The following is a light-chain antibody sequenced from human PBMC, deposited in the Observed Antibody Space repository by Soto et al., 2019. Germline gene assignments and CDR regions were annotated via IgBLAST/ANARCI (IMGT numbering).Light chain of an antibody. CDR2: EVS. CDR3: SSYTAGGTI. CDR1: SSDVGAYNY. V-gene: IGLV2-14*01. Sequence: QSVLTQPASVSGSPGQSVTISCTGTSSDVGAYNYVSWYQLHPGKAPKLLISEVSNRPSGVSSRFSGSKSGNTASLTISGLQAEDEADYYCSSYTAGGTIFGTGTKVTVL. J-gene: IGLJ1*01.